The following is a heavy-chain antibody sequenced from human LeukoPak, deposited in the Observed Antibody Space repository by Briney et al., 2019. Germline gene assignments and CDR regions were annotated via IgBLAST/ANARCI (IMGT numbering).Heavy chain of an antibody. CDR3: ARVLLTGPDVYRNYDILTGLNAFDI. CDR1: GYTFTGYY. J-gene: IGHJ3*02. D-gene: IGHD3-9*01. Sequence: GASVKVSCKASGYTFTGYYMHWVRQALGQGLEWMGWINPNSGGTNYAQKFQGRVTMTRDTSISTAYMELSRLRSDDTAVYYCARVLLTGPDVYRNYDILTGLNAFDIWGQGTMVTVSS. V-gene: IGHV1-2*02. CDR2: INPNSGGT.